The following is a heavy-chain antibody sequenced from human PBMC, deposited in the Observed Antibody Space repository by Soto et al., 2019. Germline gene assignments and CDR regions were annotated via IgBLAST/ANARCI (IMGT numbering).Heavy chain of an antibody. CDR2: IGWNGASI. D-gene: IGHD2-2*01. V-gene: IGHV3-9*01. Sequence: EVQLVQSGGGLVQPGRSLRLSCAATGFAFDEYVMHWVRQAPGKGLEWAGSIGWNGASIDYADSVKGRFTISRDNAKNSLFLQMNSLTTEDTALYFCAKSRVVPYFDRWGQGTLVTVSS. CDR3: AKSRVVPYFDR. CDR1: GFAFDEYV. J-gene: IGHJ4*02.